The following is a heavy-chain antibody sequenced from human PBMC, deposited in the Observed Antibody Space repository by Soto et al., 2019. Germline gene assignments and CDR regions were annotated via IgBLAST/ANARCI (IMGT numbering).Heavy chain of an antibody. D-gene: IGHD2-2*01. CDR1: GYTFTSYG. Sequence: ASVKVSCKASGYTFTSYGISWVRQAPGQGLEWMGWISAYNGNTNYAQKLQGRVTMTTDTSTSTAYMELRSLRSDDTAVYYCARDLLTDCSSTSCWWFDPWGQGTLVTVSS. V-gene: IGHV1-18*01. J-gene: IGHJ5*02. CDR2: ISAYNGNT. CDR3: ARDLLTDCSSTSCWWFDP.